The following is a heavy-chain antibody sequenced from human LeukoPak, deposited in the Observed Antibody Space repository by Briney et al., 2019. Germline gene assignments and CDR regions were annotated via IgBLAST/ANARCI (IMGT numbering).Heavy chain of an antibody. CDR1: GGSISSGSYY. Sequence: SETLSLTCTVSGGSISSGSYYWSWIRQPAGKGLEWIGRIYTSGSTNYNPSLKSRVTISVDTSKNQFSLKLSSVTAADTAVYYCGRGGVYYSYFQHWGQGTLVTVSS. CDR3: GRGGVYYSYFQH. D-gene: IGHD3-22*01. J-gene: IGHJ1*01. V-gene: IGHV4-61*02. CDR2: IYTSGST.